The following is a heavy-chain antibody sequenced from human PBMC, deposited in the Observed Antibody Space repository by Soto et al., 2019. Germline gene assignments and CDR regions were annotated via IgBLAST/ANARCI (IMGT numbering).Heavy chain of an antibody. Sequence: ASVKVSCKASGYTFTSYGISWLRQAPGQGLEWMGWISAYNGNTNYAQKLQGRVTMTTDTSTSTAYMELRSLRSDDTAVYYCARAPDSSGPQVDAFDIWGQGTMVTVSS. CDR1: GYTFTSYG. V-gene: IGHV1-18*01. J-gene: IGHJ3*02. CDR3: ARAPDSSGPQVDAFDI. D-gene: IGHD6-19*01. CDR2: ISAYNGNT.